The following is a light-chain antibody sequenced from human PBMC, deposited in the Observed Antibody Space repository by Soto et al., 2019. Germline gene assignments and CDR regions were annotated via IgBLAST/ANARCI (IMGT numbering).Light chain of an antibody. V-gene: IGKV3-15*01. CDR1: QSVASN. Sequence: EIVMTQSPASLSVSPGDGATLSCRASQSVASNEAWYQQKPGQGPRLLIHGASTRAVGVPARFSGSGSGTDFTLTISSLQSEDFAVYYCQQYHNWPPQYSFGQGTKLQIK. J-gene: IGKJ2*01. CDR3: QQYHNWPPQYS. CDR2: GAS.